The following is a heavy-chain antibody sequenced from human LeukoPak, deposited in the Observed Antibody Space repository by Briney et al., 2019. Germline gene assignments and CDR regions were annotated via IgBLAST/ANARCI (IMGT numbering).Heavy chain of an antibody. Sequence: GGSLKLSCAASGFSFSTYWMSWVRQTPGKGLQWMVNIRHDGGEAQYVDSLRGRFIISRDNAESSLYLQMNSLRPEDTALYYCARDTPGDRAGSDQWGQGTLVTVAS. CDR1: GFSFSTYW. CDR3: ARDTPGDRAGSDQ. D-gene: IGHD3-10*01. J-gene: IGHJ4*02. V-gene: IGHV3-7*04. CDR2: IRHDGGEA.